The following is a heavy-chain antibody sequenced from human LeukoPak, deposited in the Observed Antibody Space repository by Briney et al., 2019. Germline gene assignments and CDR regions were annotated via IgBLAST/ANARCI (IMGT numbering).Heavy chain of an antibody. D-gene: IGHD3-10*01. V-gene: IGHV3-74*01. CDR3: ARGPPDGSGSSRPLAEIDV. J-gene: IGHJ6*02. CDR2: ISSDGSST. CDR1: GFTFSSHW. Sequence: GGSLRLSCAASGFTFSSHWMHWVRQAPGKGLVWVSRISSDGSSTSFADSVKGRFTISRDNAENTPYLHMNSLRDEDTAVYFCARGPPDGSGSSRPLAEIDVWGQGTTVTVSS.